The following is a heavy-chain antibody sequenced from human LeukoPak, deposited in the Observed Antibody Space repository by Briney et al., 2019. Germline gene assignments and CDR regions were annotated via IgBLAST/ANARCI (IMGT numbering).Heavy chain of an antibody. CDR1: GGSISSSNW. V-gene: IGHV4-4*02. CDR2: IYHSGST. CDR3: ARRKGYYYYMDV. Sequence: SETLSLTCAVSGGSISSSNWWSWVRQPPGKGLEWIGEIYHSGSTNYNPSLKSRVTISVDTSKNQFSLKLSSVTAADTAVYYCARRKGYYYYMDVWGKGTTVTVSS. J-gene: IGHJ6*03.